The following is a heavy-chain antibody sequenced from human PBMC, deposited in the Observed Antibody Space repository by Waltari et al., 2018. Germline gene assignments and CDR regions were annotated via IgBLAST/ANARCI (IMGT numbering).Heavy chain of an antibody. V-gene: IGHV1-69*13. D-gene: IGHD3-3*01. Sequence: QVQLVQSGAEVKKPGSSVKVSCKASGGTFSSYAISWVRQAPGQGLEWMGGIIPIFGTANYAQKFQGRVTITADESTSTAYMELSSLRSEDTAVYYCAANFWSGYYTGILDYYYYYGMDVWGQGTTVTVSS. CDR2: IIPIFGTA. CDR3: AANFWSGYYTGILDYYYYYGMDV. J-gene: IGHJ6*02. CDR1: GGTFSSYA.